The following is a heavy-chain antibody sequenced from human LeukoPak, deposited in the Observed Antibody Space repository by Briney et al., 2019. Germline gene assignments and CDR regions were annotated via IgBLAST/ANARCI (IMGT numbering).Heavy chain of an antibody. Sequence: SGTLSLTCGVSGGSISSTNWWSWVRQPPGQGLEWIGEISLRGLTNHNPSLKSRVTMSVDMSKNQFSLRLSSVTAADTAVYYCAGHKVHDFGGSDWYFDLWGRGTLVTVSS. CDR3: AGHKVHDFGGSDWYFDL. CDR2: ISLRGLT. J-gene: IGHJ2*01. D-gene: IGHD4-23*01. V-gene: IGHV4-4*02. CDR1: GGSISSTNW.